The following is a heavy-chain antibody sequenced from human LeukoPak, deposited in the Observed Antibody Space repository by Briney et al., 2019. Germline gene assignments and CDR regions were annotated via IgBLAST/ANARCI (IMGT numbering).Heavy chain of an antibody. J-gene: IGHJ4*02. CDR1: GGSFSGYY. CDR2: IYHSGST. Sequence: PSETLSLTCAVSGGSFSGYYWNWIRQPQRKGLELVGEIYHSGSTNYNPYLKSRVTISVDTSNNHFSLKLSSVTAADTAVYYCASSRNYLLLFWGQGSLVTVSS. CDR3: ASSRNYLLLF. V-gene: IGHV4-34*01. D-gene: IGHD4-11*01.